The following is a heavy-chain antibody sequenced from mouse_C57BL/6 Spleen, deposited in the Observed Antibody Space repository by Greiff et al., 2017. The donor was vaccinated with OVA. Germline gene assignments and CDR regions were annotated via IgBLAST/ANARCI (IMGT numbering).Heavy chain of an antibody. CDR1: GFTFSDYG. D-gene: IGHD3-2*02. Sequence: EVQVVESGGGLVKPGGSLKLSCAASGFTFSDYGMHWVRQAPEKGLEWVAYISSGSSTLYYADTVKGRFTISRDNAKNTLFLQMTSLRSEDTAMYYCARGRRDSSGYVAYWGQGTLVTVSA. J-gene: IGHJ3*01. CDR2: ISSGSSTL. CDR3: ARGRRDSSGYVAY. V-gene: IGHV5-17*01.